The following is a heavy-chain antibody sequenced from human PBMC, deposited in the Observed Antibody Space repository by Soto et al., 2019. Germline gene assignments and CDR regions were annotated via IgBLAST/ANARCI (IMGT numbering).Heavy chain of an antibody. V-gene: IGHV3-48*01. J-gene: IGHJ5*02. CDR1: GFTFSTYG. CDR2: ISGSGNTK. CDR3: AIGRIRGLIMDLFDP. D-gene: IGHD3-10*01. Sequence: GGSLRLSCAGSGFTFSTYGMNWVRQAPGKGLEWISYISGSGNTKYYADSVKGRFTISRDNAKNSLNLQMNSLRAEDTAVYYCAIGRIRGLIMDLFDPWGQGTQVTVSS.